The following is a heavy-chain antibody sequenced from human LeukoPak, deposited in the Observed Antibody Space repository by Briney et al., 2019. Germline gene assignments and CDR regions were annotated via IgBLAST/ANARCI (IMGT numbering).Heavy chain of an antibody. D-gene: IGHD1-26*01. CDR3: AKSSGSYRP. J-gene: IGHJ5*02. CDR2: IYPSGS. Sequence: SETLSLTCTVSGDSVGSNYWSWIRQPAGKGLGWIGRIYPSGSNYNPSLKSRVTISVDKSKNQFSLKLISVTAVDTAMYYCAKSSGSYRPWGQGTLVTVSS. V-gene: IGHV4-4*07. CDR1: GDSVGSNY.